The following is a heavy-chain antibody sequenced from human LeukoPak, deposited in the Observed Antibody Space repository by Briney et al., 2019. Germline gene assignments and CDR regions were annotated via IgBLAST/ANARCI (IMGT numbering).Heavy chain of an antibody. CDR1: GGSISGYY. D-gene: IGHD6-25*01. CDR3: ARESGSMRWFDP. CDR2: MSTSGNS. J-gene: IGHJ5*02. V-gene: IGHV4-4*07. Sequence: SETLSLTCTVSGGSISGYYWSWIREPAGKGLEWIGRMSTSGNSNYIPSLVSRVTMSVDTSKNQFSLNLSSVTAADAAVYYCARESGSMRWFDPWGQGTLVTVSS.